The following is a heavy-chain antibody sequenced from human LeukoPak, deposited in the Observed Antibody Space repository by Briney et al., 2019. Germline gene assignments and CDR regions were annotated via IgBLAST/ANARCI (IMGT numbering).Heavy chain of an antibody. D-gene: IGHD4-17*01. Sequence: SQTLSLTCTVSGGSISSGGYYWSWIRQHPGKGLEWIGYIYYSGSTYYNPSPKSRVTISVDTSKNQFSLKLSSVTAADTAVYYCARDKAGDYNYYYYGMDVWGQGTTVTVSS. CDR2: IYYSGST. J-gene: IGHJ6*02. CDR3: ARDKAGDYNYYYYGMDV. CDR1: GGSISSGGYY. V-gene: IGHV4-31*03.